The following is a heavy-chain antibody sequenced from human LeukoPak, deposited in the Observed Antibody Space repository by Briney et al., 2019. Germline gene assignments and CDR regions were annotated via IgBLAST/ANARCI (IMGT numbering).Heavy chain of an antibody. CDR1: GFTFSSYW. V-gene: IGHV3-30*03. J-gene: IGHJ4*02. CDR3: ARSMALGYDFWSGYYRDDYFDY. CDR2: ISYDGSNK. D-gene: IGHD3-3*01. Sequence: PGGSLRLSCAASGFTFSSYWMSWVRQAPGKGLEWVAVISYDGSNKYYADSVKGRFTISRDNSKNTLYLQMNSLRAEDTAVYYCARSMALGYDFWSGYYRDDYFDYWGQGTLVTVSS.